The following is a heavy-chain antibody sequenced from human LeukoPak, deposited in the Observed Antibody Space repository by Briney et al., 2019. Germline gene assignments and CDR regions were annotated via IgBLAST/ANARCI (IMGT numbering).Heavy chain of an antibody. V-gene: IGHV3-30*03. D-gene: IGHD6-13*01. Sequence: GGSLRLSCAASGFTFSSYGMHWVRQAPGKGLEWVAVISYDGSNKYYADSVKGRFTISRDNSKNTLYLQMNSLRAEDTAVYYCARDGDIAAAETFDYWGQGTLVTVSS. J-gene: IGHJ4*02. CDR3: ARDGDIAAAETFDY. CDR1: GFTFSSYG. CDR2: ISYDGSNK.